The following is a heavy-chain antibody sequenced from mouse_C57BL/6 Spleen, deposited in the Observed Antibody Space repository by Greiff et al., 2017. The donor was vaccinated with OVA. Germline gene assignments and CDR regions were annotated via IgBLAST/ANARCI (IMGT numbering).Heavy chain of an antibody. Sequence: QVQLQQPGAELVRPGSSVKLSCKASGYTFTSYWMHWVKQRPIQGLEWIGNIDPSDSETHYNQKFKDKATLTVDKSSSTAYMQLSSLTSEDSAVYYCARERDYYGSIWFAYWGQGTLVTVSA. CDR2: IDPSDSET. D-gene: IGHD1-1*01. CDR1: GYTFTSYW. V-gene: IGHV1-52*01. CDR3: ARERDYYGSIWFAY. J-gene: IGHJ3*01.